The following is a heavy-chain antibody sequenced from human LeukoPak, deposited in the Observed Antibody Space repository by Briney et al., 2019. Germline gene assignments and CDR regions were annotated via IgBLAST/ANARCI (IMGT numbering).Heavy chain of an antibody. V-gene: IGHV3-30*04. CDR1: GFSFSRYA. CDR3: ARDLAWGAFDY. J-gene: IGHJ4*02. Sequence: GGSLRLSCAASGFSFSRYAMHWVRQAPGKGLEWVAVISYDASNEYYADSMKGRFTISRDDSKNMLSLQMNSLRVEDTAVYYCARDLAWGAFDYWGQGALVTVSS. D-gene: IGHD7-27*01. CDR2: ISYDASNE.